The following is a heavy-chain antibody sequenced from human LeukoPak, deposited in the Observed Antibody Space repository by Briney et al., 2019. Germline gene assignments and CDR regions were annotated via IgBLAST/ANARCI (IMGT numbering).Heavy chain of an antibody. CDR1: GFSLSASGVG. J-gene: IGHJ2*01. CDR2: VYWDDDK. V-gene: IGHV2-5*02. CDR3: AHRGPYSSGPGYFDL. Sequence: SGPTLVKPTQTLTLTCTFSGFSLSASGVGVGWIRQPPGKALEWLALVYWDDDKRYRPSLKSRLTITKDTSTKQVVLTMTNMDPVDTATYYCAHRGPYSSGPGYFDLWGRGTLVTVSS. D-gene: IGHD6-19*01.